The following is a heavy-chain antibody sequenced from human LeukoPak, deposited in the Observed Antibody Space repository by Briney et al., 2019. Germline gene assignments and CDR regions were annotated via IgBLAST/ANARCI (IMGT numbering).Heavy chain of an antibody. D-gene: IGHD1-1*01. V-gene: IGHV3-48*03. J-gene: IGHJ4*02. CDR3: ARDGHNGNDFDY. Sequence: GGSLRLSCAASGFTFSSYEMNWVRQAPGKGLEWVSYISSSGSTIYYADSVKGRFTISRDNAENSVYLQMNSLRAEDTAVYYCARDGHNGNDFDYWGQGTLVTVSS. CDR1: GFTFSSYE. CDR2: ISSSGSTI.